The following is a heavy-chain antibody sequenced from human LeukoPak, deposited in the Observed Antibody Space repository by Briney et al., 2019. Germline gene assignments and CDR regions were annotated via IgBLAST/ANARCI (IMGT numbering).Heavy chain of an antibody. CDR2: DNLQGST. V-gene: IGHV4-4*02. CDR1: GGSITNTNY. J-gene: IGHJ4*02. Sequence: PSGTLSLTCGVSGGSITNTNYWTWVRQPPGKGLEWIGEDNLQGSTNYNPSLMGRVAIAVDTSENHISLQLTSVTAADTAVYYCARGARYCSGGSCLDYWGQGTLVTVSS. CDR3: ARGARYCSGGSCLDY. D-gene: IGHD2-15*01.